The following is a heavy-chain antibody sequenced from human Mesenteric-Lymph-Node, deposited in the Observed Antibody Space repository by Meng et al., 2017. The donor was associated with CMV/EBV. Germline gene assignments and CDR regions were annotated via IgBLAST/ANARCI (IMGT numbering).Heavy chain of an antibody. D-gene: IGHD3-10*01. J-gene: IGHJ4*02. V-gene: IGHV1-69*05. CDR2: IIPIFGTA. CDR3: ARASRSLGGFGELPFDY. CDR1: GGTFSSYA. Sequence: SVKVSCKASGGTFSSYAISWVRQAPGQGLEWMGGIIPIFGTANYAQKFQGRVTITTDESTSTAYMELSSLRSEDTAVYYCARASRSLGGFGELPFDYWGQGTLVTVSS.